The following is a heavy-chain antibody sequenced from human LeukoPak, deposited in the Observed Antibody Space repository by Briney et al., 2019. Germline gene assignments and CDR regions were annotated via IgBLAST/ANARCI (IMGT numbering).Heavy chain of an antibody. V-gene: IGHV1-69*04. CDR3: ARTFMRRLLSDYWVPDY. D-gene: IGHD4-17*01. CDR2: IIPILGIA. Sequence: SVKVSCKASGGTFSSYAISWVRQAPGQGLEWMGRIIPILGIANYAQKFQGRVTITADKSTSTAYMELSSLRSEDTAVYYCARTFMRRLLSDYWVPDYWGQGTLVTVFS. CDR1: GGTFSSYA. J-gene: IGHJ4*02.